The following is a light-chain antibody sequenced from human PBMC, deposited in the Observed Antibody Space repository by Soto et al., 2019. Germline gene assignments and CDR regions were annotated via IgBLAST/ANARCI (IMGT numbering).Light chain of an antibody. J-gene: IGKJ4*01. CDR2: AAY. CDR1: QGISSY. CDR3: RQLNSYPLT. V-gene: IGKV1-9*01. Sequence: IQLTQSPSSLSASVGDRVTITCRASQGISSYLAWYQQKPWKAPKLLIYAAYTLQSGVPSRLSGSGTGTDFPLTISSVQPEDFATYYCRQLNSYPLTVGGGTKVEIK.